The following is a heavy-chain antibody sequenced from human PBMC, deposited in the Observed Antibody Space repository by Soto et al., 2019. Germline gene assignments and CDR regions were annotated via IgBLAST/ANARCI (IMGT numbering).Heavy chain of an antibody. CDR1: GTSISIYS. V-gene: IGHV4-4*07. Sequence: QVQLQESRPGLVKPSETLSLTCTVSGTSISIYSWSWIRQPAGKDLEWVGRIYTDGSTNHHPSLKCRVIMSVDTSKNQFSLILSSVTAADTAVYYCAREARGGYSGIFDYWGRGALVTVSS. D-gene: IGHD5-12*01. CDR2: IYTDGST. J-gene: IGHJ4*02. CDR3: AREARGGYSGIFDY.